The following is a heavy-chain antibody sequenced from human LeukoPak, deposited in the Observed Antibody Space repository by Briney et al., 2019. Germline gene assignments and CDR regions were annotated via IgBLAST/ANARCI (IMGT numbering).Heavy chain of an antibody. CDR3: ARDATIFGEDLYYFDY. CDR1: GVSISSGGYS. CDR2: IYHSGST. V-gene: IGHV4-30-2*01. D-gene: IGHD3-3*01. Sequence: SETLSLTCTVSGVSISSGGYSCSWIRQPPGKGLEWIGYIYHSGSTYYNPSLKSRVTISVDTSKNQFSLKLSSVTAADTAVYYCARDATIFGEDLYYFDYWGQGTLVTVSS. J-gene: IGHJ4*02.